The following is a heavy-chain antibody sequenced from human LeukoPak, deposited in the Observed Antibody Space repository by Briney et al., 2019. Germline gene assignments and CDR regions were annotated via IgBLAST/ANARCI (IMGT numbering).Heavy chain of an antibody. CDR2: IRTDGLET. Sequence: GGSLRLSCAASGLTFNNYWMHWVRQAPGKGLVWVSRIRTDGLETSYADSVKGRFTVSRDNAKNTLYLQMNSLRAEDTAVYYCAKVAFMTTVTTWDYWGQGTLVTVSS. V-gene: IGHV3-74*01. CDR3: AKVAFMTTVTTWDY. CDR1: GLTFNNYW. D-gene: IGHD4-17*01. J-gene: IGHJ4*02.